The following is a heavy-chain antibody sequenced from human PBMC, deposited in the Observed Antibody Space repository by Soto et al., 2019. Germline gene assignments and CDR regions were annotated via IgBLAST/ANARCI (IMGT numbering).Heavy chain of an antibody. V-gene: IGHV1-69*02. CDR3: ASSYGSGYRAFDY. J-gene: IGHJ4*02. CDR2: FNPILGMS. CDR1: GVTFTFYS. Sequence: QVQLVQSGAEVKKPGSSVRVSCKASGVTFTFYSINWVRQAPGLGLEWMGRFNPILGMSNYAQRFQGRVTKTADKSTSTSYMELSSLRSEDTAMYYCASSYGSGYRAFDYWGQGALVTVSS. D-gene: IGHD3-10*01.